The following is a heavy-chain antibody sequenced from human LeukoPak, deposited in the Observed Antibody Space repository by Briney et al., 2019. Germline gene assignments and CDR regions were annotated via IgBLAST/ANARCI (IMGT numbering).Heavy chain of an antibody. J-gene: IGHJ4*02. Sequence: PGGSLRLSCAASGFTFSTYWMSWVRQAPGKGLEWVANIKQDGSEKYYVDSVEGRFTISRDNAKNSLYLQMNSLRAEDTAVYYCARRRYSGSSQHFDYWGQGTLVTVSS. CDR3: ARRRYSGSSQHFDY. V-gene: IGHV3-7*01. CDR1: GFTFSTYW. CDR2: IKQDGSEK. D-gene: IGHD1-26*01.